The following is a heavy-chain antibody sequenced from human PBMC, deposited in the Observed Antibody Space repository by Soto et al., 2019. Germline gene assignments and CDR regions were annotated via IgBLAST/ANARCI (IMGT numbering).Heavy chain of an antibody. CDR3: ARGANVVLRYFDWLTSYYYYGMDV. CDR2: IIPIFGTA. D-gene: IGHD3-9*01. V-gene: IGHV1-69*13. Sequence: ASVKVSCKAPGGTFSSYAISWVRQAPGQGLEWMGGIIPIFGTANYAQKFQGRVTITADESTSTAYMELSSLRSEDTAVYYCARGANVVLRYFDWLTSYYYYGMDVWGQGTTVTVSS. J-gene: IGHJ6*02. CDR1: GGTFSSYA.